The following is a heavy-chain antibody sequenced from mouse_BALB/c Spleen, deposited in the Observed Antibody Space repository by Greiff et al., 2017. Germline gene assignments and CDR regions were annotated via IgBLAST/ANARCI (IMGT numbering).Heavy chain of an antibody. J-gene: IGHJ2*01. CDR3: ARGLGRYYFDY. V-gene: IGHV3-2*02. D-gene: IGHD4-1*01. Sequence: EVKLVESGPGLVKPSQSLSLTCTVTGYSITSDYAWNWIRQFPGNKLEWMGYISYSGSTSYNPSLKSRISITRDTSKNQFFLQLNSVTTEDTATYYCARGLGRYYFDYWGQGTTLTVSS. CDR2: ISYSGST. CDR1: GYSITSDYA.